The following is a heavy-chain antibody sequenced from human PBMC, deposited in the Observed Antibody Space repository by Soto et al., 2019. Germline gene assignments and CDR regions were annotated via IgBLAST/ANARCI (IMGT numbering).Heavy chain of an antibody. CDR2: IDPEDGDT. Sequence: ASVQVSCKVSGYTLTELSMHWVRQAPGRGLEWMGGIDPEDGDTIYAQKFQGRVTMTEDTSTDTAYMELSSLRSEDTAVYYCASTSDRCYKMRYDGFDIWGEGTMVNVPS. CDR3: ASTSDRCYKMRYDGFDI. CDR1: GYTLTELS. V-gene: IGHV1-24*01. D-gene: IGHD2-2*01. J-gene: IGHJ3*02.